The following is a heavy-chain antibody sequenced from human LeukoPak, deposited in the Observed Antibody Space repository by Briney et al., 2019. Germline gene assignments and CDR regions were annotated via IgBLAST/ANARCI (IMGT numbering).Heavy chain of an antibody. J-gene: IGHJ6*02. D-gene: IGHD6-19*01. CDR3: ARDTYSSGWSSKNYYYYYGMDV. Sequence: SETLSLTCAVYGGSFSGYYWSWIRQPPGKGLEWIGEINHSGSTNYNPSLNSRVTISVDTSKNQFSLKLSSVTAADTAVYYCARDTYSSGWSSKNYYYYYGMDVWGQGTTVTVSS. V-gene: IGHV4-34*01. CDR1: GGSFSGYY. CDR2: INHSGST.